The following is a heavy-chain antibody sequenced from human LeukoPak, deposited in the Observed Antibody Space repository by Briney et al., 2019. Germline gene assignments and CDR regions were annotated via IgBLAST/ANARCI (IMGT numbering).Heavy chain of an antibody. J-gene: IGHJ4*02. CDR3: GSDSGHDHHGLFDY. V-gene: IGHV3-30*04. CDR2: ISYDGSNK. D-gene: IGHD5-12*01. Sequence: GGSLRLSCAASGFTFSNYAMHWVRQAPGKGLEWVAIISYDGSNKDYADSVEGRFTISRDNAKNTLYLQMNSLRAEDTAVYYCGSDSGHDHHGLFDYWGQGTLVSVSS. CDR1: GFTFSNYA.